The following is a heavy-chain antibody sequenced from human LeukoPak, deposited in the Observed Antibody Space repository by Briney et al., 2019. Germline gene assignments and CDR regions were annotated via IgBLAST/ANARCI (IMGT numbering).Heavy chain of an antibody. CDR3: ARERTGYYIVY. CDR1: GFTFSNYA. V-gene: IGHV3-30*04. Sequence: GVSLRLSCAASGFTFSNYAMHWVRQAPGKGLEWVALISYDGSGKYYSDSVKGRFTISRDSSENTLYLQMNSLRAEDTAIYYCARERTGYYIVYWGQGTLVTVSS. D-gene: IGHD3-3*01. CDR2: ISYDGSGK. J-gene: IGHJ4*02.